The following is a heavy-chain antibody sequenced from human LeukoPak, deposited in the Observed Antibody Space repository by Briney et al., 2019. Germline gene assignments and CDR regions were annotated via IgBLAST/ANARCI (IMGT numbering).Heavy chain of an antibody. J-gene: IGHJ4*02. Sequence: PGRSLRLSCAPSGFTFDDYAMHWVRQAPGKGLEWVSGISWNSDTKGYADSVKGRFTISRDNAKNSLYLQMNSLRAEDTALYYCAKDTSDVDTAMVTSSFDYWGQGTLVTVSS. CDR2: ISWNSDTK. D-gene: IGHD5-18*01. V-gene: IGHV3-9*01. CDR1: GFTFDDYA. CDR3: AKDTSDVDTAMVTSSFDY.